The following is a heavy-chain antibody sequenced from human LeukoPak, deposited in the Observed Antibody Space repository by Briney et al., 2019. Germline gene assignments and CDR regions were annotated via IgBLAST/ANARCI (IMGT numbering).Heavy chain of an antibody. D-gene: IGHD3-3*01. CDR3: ARDAYDFWSGYSDY. CDR1: GFTLSSYA. J-gene: IGHJ4*02. Sequence: GGSLRLSCAASGFTLSSYAMHWVRQAPGKGLEYVSAISSNGGSTYYANSVKGRFTISRDNSKNTLYLQMGSLRAEDMAVYYCARDAYDFWSGYSDYWGQGTLGTVSS. V-gene: IGHV3-64*01. CDR2: ISSNGGST.